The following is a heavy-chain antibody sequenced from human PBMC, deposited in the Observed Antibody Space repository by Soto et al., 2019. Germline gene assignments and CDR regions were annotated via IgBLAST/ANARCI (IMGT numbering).Heavy chain of an antibody. CDR1: GFTFSSYW. CDR2: IKQDGSEK. D-gene: IGHD3-3*01. V-gene: IGHV3-7*01. Sequence: GGSLRLSCAVSGFTFSSYWMSWVRQAPGKGLEWVANIKQDGSEKYYVDSVKGRFTISRDNAKNSLYLQMNSLRAEDTAVYYCARDTHAHYDFWSGYYYYFDYWGQGTLVTVSS. J-gene: IGHJ4*02. CDR3: ARDTHAHYDFWSGYYYYFDY.